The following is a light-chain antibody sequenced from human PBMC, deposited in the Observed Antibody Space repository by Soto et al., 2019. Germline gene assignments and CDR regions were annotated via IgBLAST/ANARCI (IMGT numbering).Light chain of an antibody. J-gene: IGLJ1*01. CDR2: EVT. CDR3: SSYAGSNNV. V-gene: IGLV2-8*01. Sequence: QSALTQPPSASGSPGQSVTISCTGTSSDVGGYNYVSWYQQHPGKAPELRIYEVTKRPSGVPDRFSGSKSGNTASLTVSGLQADDEADYYCSSYAGSNNVFGTGTKLT. CDR1: SSDVGGYNY.